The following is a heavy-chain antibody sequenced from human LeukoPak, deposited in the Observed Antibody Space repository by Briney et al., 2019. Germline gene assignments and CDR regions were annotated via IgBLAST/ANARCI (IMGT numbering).Heavy chain of an antibody. D-gene: IGHD4-17*01. J-gene: IGHJ6*03. CDR2: ISGRGIAT. CDR3: AKGPTSLGASYHYYMDV. Sequence: PGGSLRLSCAASGFPFNSYAMTWVRQGPGKGLEWVSSISGRGIATFYADSVKGRFTISRDNSKNTVYLQMSSLNDEDTALYYCAKGPTSLGASYHYYMDVWGKGTTVTVSS. V-gene: IGHV3-23*01. CDR1: GFPFNSYA.